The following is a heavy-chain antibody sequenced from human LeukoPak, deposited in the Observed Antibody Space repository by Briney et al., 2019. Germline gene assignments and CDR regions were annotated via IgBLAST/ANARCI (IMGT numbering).Heavy chain of an antibody. J-gene: IGHJ6*02. CDR3: ARDSSAADHFYPPMDV. CDR1: GFTFSSYA. V-gene: IGHV3-23*01. D-gene: IGHD6-13*01. CDR2: ISGSDGST. Sequence: GGSLRLSCAASGFTFSSYAMSWVRQAPGKGLEWVSSISGSDGSTYYADSVKGRFTISRDNSKNTLYLPMNSLRAEDTAVYYCARDSSAADHFYPPMDVWGQGTTVTVSS.